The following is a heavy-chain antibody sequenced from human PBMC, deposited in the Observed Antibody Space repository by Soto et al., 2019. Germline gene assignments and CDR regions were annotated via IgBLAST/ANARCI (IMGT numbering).Heavy chain of an antibody. CDR1: GGSISSSNW. J-gene: IGHJ5*02. CDR2: IYHSGNT. Sequence: VQLRQSGPGLVKPSGTLSLTCAVSGGSISSSNWWTWVRQAPGKGLEWIGEIYHSGNTYYNPSLKGRVTITVDTSNNQFSLKLNSVTAADTAVYYCATLPTRVVASLLPIPTWGQGTLVTVSS. V-gene: IGHV4-4*02. D-gene: IGHD1-26*01. CDR3: ATLPTRVVASLLPIPT.